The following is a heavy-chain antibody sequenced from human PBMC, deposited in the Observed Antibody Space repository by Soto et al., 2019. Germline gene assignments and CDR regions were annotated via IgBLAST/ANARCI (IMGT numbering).Heavy chain of an antibody. D-gene: IGHD6-19*01. CDR2: IYYSGST. Sequence: PSETLSLTCTVSGGSISSYYWSWIRQPPGKGLEWIGFIYYSGSTNYNPSLKSRVTISVDTSKNQFSLKLNSVTAADTAVYYCARPYSSGWYAAFDIWGQGAMVTGSS. CDR3: ARPYSSGWYAAFDI. J-gene: IGHJ3*02. CDR1: GGSISSYY. V-gene: IGHV4-59*08.